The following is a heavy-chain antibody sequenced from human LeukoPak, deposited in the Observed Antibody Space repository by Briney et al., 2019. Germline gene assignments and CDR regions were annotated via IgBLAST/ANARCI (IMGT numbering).Heavy chain of an antibody. V-gene: IGHV1-69*06. CDR1: GGTFSSYA. J-gene: IGHJ6*03. CDR3: ARAPRTYWSYYYYMDV. CDR2: IIPIFGTA. D-gene: IGHD2-8*02. Sequence: SVKVSCKASGGTFSSYAISWVRQAPGQGLEWMGGIIPIFGTANYAQKSQGRVTITADKSTSTAYMELSSLRSEDTAVYYCARAPRTYWSYYYYMDVWGKGTTVTVSS.